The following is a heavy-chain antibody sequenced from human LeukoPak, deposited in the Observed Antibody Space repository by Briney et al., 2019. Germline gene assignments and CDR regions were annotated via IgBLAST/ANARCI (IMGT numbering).Heavy chain of an antibody. J-gene: IGHJ6*04. CDR3: AELGITMIGGV. V-gene: IGHV3-48*03. D-gene: IGHD3-10*02. Sequence: GGSLRLSCAVSGFSLSSYEMNWVRQAPGKGLAWVSYISSTGHTIYYADSVKGRFTISRDNAKNSLYLQMNSLRAEDTAVYYCAELGITMIGGVWGKGTTVAISS. CDR1: GFSLSSYE. CDR2: ISSTGHTI.